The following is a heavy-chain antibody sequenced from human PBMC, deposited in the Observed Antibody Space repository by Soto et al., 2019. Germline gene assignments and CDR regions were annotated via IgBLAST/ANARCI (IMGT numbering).Heavy chain of an antibody. Sequence: QVQLQESGPGLVKPSGTLSLTCAVSSGSITSNDWWSWVRQPPGKGLEWIGEIDHSGSTKYNPSLKSRVTKSVDKSKNQFSLNLSSVTAADTVVYYCARLWGGPVDYWGQGTLVTVSS. V-gene: IGHV4-4*02. D-gene: IGHD3-16*01. CDR1: SGSITSNDW. J-gene: IGHJ4*02. CDR2: IDHSGST. CDR3: ARLWGGPVDY.